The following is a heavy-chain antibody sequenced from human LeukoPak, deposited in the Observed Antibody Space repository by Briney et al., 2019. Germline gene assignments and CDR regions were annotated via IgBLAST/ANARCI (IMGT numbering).Heavy chain of an antibody. CDR2: INPNDGDT. J-gene: IGHJ4*02. CDR3: ARANFLCCSSSTCLFDY. CDR1: GYTFTDYY. D-gene: IGHD2-2*01. V-gene: IGHV1-2*02. Sequence: APVKVSCKASGYTFTDYYMHWVRLAPGQGFEWMGWINPNDGDTNYAQKFQGRVTMTRDTSISTAHMEVSRLRSDDTAVYYCARANFLCCSSSTCLFDYWGQGTLVTVSS.